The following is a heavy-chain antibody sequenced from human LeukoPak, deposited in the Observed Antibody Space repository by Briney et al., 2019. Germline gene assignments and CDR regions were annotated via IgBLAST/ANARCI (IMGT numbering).Heavy chain of an antibody. D-gene: IGHD5-12*01. CDR3: ARDALGYSGYVDLNWFDP. CDR2: INHSGST. V-gene: IGHV4-34*01. Sequence: SETLSLTCAVYGGSFSGYYWSWIRQPPGKGLEWIGEINHSGSTNYNPSLKSRVTISVDTSKNQFSLKLSSVTAADTAVYYCARDALGYSGYVDLNWFDPWGQGTLVTVSS. J-gene: IGHJ5*02. CDR1: GGSFSGYY.